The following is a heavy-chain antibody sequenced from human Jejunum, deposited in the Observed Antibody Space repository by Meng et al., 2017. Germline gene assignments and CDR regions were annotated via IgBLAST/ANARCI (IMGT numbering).Heavy chain of an antibody. V-gene: IGHV4-4*02. Sequence: AQAVELGPCLWEPSGDRVPSRALSWAPLSEGDGGRQQRKPPAHGRDETGEFHHGGDTNYNPSLKSRVTISVDKSNNQYSLRLTSVTAADTAMYYCARNGAYSTDHWGQGTLVTVSS. CDR3: ARNGAYSTDH. CDR1: WAPLSEGDG. D-gene: IGHD2-15*01. CDR2: FHHGGDT. J-gene: IGHJ4*02.